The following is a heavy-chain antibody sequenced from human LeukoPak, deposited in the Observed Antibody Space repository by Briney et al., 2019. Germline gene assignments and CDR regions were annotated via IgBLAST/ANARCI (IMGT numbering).Heavy chain of an antibody. D-gene: IGHD3-3*01. CDR1: GFTFSSYW. V-gene: IGHV3-7*01. CDR2: IKQDGSEK. Sequence: GGSLRLSCAASGFTFSSYWMSWVRQAPGKGLEWLANIKQDGSEKYYVDSVKGRFTISRDNAKNSLYLQMNSLRAEDTAVYYCARDWDFWSGYYAFDIWGRGTMVTVSS. CDR3: ARDWDFWSGYYAFDI. J-gene: IGHJ3*02.